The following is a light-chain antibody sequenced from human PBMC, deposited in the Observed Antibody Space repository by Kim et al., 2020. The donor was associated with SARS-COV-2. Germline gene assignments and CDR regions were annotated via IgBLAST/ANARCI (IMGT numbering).Light chain of an antibody. V-gene: IGLV6-57*03. CDR3: QSSDTNTWV. J-gene: IGLJ3*02. Sequence: NFMLTQPHSVSGSPGKTVTVSCTRSSGNIANNFVQWYQQRPGSAPTTIIYEDSQRPSGVSNRFSGSVDSSSNSASLTVSGLKPEDEADYYCQSSDTNTWVFGGGTKLTVL. CDR1: SGNIANNF. CDR2: EDS.